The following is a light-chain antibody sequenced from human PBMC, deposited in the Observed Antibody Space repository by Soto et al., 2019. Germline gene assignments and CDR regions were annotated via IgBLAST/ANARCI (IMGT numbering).Light chain of an antibody. J-gene: IGLJ1*01. Sequence: QSVLTQPPSVSGAPGQRVTISCTGSSSNIGAGYDVHWYQRLPGTAPKVLIYGNNNRPSGVPDRFSGSESGTSASLAITGLQAEDEADYYCQSYDSSLSGSYVFGTGTKVTVL. V-gene: IGLV1-40*01. CDR1: SSNIGAGYD. CDR2: GNN. CDR3: QSYDSSLSGSYV.